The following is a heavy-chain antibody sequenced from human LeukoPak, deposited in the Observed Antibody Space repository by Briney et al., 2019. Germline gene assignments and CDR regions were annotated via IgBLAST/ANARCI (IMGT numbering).Heavy chain of an antibody. V-gene: IGHV4-59*01. D-gene: IGHD2-2*01. J-gene: IGHJ4*02. Sequence: SETLSLTCNVSGAPPSSYYWGWIRQAPGKGLEWIGYFYHRGETKYNPSLKSRVTISVDTSKNLFSLRLTSVTAADTAVYYCATSFTYADAWPFDFWGRGTLLTVSS. CDR3: ATSFTYADAWPFDF. CDR2: FYHRGET. CDR1: GAPPSSYY.